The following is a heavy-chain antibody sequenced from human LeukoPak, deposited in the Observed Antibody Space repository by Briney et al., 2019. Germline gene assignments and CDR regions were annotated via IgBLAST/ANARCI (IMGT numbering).Heavy chain of an antibody. J-gene: IGHJ4*02. CDR3: ARVARYGDYIGGSDY. CDR1: TFTFSIYS. CDR2: VTSSGGHM. D-gene: IGHD4-17*01. V-gene: IGHV3-21*05. Sequence: GGSLRLSCAASTFTFSIYSMNWVRQAPGKGLEWVSYVTSSGGHMYYADSAKGRFTISRDNAKNSLDLQMNSLRAEDTAVYYCARVARYGDYIGGSDYWGQGALVTVSS.